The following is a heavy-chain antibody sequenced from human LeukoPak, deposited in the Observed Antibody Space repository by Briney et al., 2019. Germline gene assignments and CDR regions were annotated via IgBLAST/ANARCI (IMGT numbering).Heavy chain of an antibody. CDR1: GGSVSSGSYY. V-gene: IGHV4-61*01. Sequence: DTLSLTWTVSGGSVSSGSYYWSWIRQPPVKGLEWIDHIYYEGSYNYNPSLKSRFPIALHTSSDQISLKLSSVTAADTAVYYCATGYSAYEYPFDYWGQGTLVTVS. D-gene: IGHD5-12*01. CDR2: IYYEGSY. CDR3: ATGYSAYEYPFDY. J-gene: IGHJ4*02.